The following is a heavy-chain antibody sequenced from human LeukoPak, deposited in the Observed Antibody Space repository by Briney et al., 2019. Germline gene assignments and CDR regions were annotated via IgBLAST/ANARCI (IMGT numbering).Heavy chain of an antibody. CDR3: GREQGSMSVTRTSNWDFDL. D-gene: IGHD3-16*01. Sequence: PGGSLRLSCAASGFTFSNYWMSWVRQAPGKGLEWLAYINQDGSKMYYVDSVKGRFTISRDNAKNSLYLQINSLRADDTAVYYCGREQGSMSVTRTSNWDFDLWGHGTLVTVSS. CDR2: INQDGSKM. CDR1: GFTFSNYW. V-gene: IGHV3-7*01. J-gene: IGHJ2*01.